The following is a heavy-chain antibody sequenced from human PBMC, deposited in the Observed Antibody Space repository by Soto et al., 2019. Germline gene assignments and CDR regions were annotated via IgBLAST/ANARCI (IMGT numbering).Heavy chain of an antibody. CDR1: GFTFSSYA. CDR3: ARVYYDFWSGDYDDTHWYFDL. V-gene: IGHV3-30-3*01. CDR2: ISYDGSNK. J-gene: IGHJ2*01. D-gene: IGHD3-3*01. Sequence: QVQLVESGGGVVQPGRSLRLSCAASGFTFSSYAMHWVRQAPGKGLEWVAVISYDGSNKYYADSVKGRFTISRDNSKNALYLQMNSLGAEDTAVYYCARVYYDFWSGDYDDTHWYFDLWGRGTLVTVSS.